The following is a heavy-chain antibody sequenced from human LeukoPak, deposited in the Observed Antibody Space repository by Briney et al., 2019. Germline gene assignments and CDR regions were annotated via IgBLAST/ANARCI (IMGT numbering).Heavy chain of an antibody. CDR3: AKPFEYSSSCCLDY. CDR2: IWYDGSNK. V-gene: IGHV3-33*06. J-gene: IGHJ4*02. Sequence: GGSLRLSCAASGFTFSSYGMHWVRQAPGKGLEWVAVIWYDGSNKYYADSVKGRFTISRDNSKNTLYLQMNSLRAQDTAVYYCAKPFEYSSSCCLDYWGQGTLVTVSS. CDR1: GFTFSSYG. D-gene: IGHD6-6*01.